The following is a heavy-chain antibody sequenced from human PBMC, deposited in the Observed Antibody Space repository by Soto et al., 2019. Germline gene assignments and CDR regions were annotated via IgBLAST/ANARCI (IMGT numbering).Heavy chain of an antibody. Sequence: SRRVACAVSGXRFCSYRMDWVRQAPGRGLEWVAVIWYEGSNKYYADCVKGRFTISTDNSKNTLYMPINSLRAEDTAVYYCARDKGAYYYDSSGYSNFDYCAQGSLVT. CDR2: IWYEGSNK. CDR3: ARDKGAYYYDSSGYSNFDY. CDR1: GXRFCSYR. D-gene: IGHD3-22*01. J-gene: IGHJ4*02. V-gene: IGHV3-33*01.